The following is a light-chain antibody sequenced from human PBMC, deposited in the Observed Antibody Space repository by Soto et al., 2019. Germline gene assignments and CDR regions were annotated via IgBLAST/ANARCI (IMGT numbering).Light chain of an antibody. Sequence: QSVLTQPPSVSEAPRQRVTISCSGSDSSIGSNGVNWYQQLPGKAPKLVIFYDDLLPLGVSDRFSGSKSDTSASLAISDLQSEDEAEYFCAAWDASLNGVVFGGGTKLTVL. V-gene: IGLV1-36*01. CDR1: DSSIGSNG. CDR3: AAWDASLNGVV. J-gene: IGLJ3*02. CDR2: YDD.